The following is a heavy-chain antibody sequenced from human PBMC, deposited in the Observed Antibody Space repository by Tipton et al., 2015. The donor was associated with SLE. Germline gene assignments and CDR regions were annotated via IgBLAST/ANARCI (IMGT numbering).Heavy chain of an antibody. Sequence: SLRLSCAASGFTFSSYAMSWVRQAPGKGLEWVSAISGSGGSTYYADSVKGRFTISRDNSKNTLYLQMNSLRAEDTAVYYCAKIGFIVGAFYYYYMDVWGKGTTVTVSS. D-gene: IGHD1-26*01. CDR2: ISGSGGST. CDR1: GFTFSSYA. J-gene: IGHJ6*03. CDR3: AKIGFIVGAFYYYYMDV. V-gene: IGHV3-23*01.